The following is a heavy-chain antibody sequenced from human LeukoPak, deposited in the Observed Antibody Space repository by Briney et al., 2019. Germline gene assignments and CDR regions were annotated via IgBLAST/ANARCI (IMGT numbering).Heavy chain of an antibody. CDR3: ATHTIFGVVIYQFDY. CDR1: GGSISSSSYY. J-gene: IGHJ4*02. V-gene: IGHV4-39*01. Sequence: SETLSLTCTVSGGSISSSSYYWGWIRQPPGKGLEWIGSIYYSGSTYYNPSLKSRVTISVDTSKNQFSLKLSSVTAADTAVYYCATHTIFGVVIYQFDYWGQGTLVTVSS. D-gene: IGHD3-3*01. CDR2: IYYSGST.